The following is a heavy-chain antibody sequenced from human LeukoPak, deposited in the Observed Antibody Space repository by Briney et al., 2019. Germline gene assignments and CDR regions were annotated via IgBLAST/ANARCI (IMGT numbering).Heavy chain of an antibody. J-gene: IGHJ6*03. CDR1: GFTFSDFD. D-gene: IGHD3-3*01. Sequence: PGGSLRLSCAASGFTFSDFDMHWIRQAPGKGREWVSYMSGTGKTISDADSLKGRFTISRDNTKNLLFLQVNTLRVEDTATYYCARGGGDYTSRYYMGVWGKGPTVTVSS. CDR2: MSGTGKTI. V-gene: IGHV3-11*04. CDR3: ARGGGDYTSRYYMGV.